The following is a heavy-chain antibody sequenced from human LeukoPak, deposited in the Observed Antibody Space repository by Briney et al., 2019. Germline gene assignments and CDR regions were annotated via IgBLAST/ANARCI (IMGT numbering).Heavy chain of an antibody. Sequence: SETLSLTCAVSGGSISSGGYSWSWIRQPPGKGLEWIGYIYHSGSTYYNPSLKSRVTISVDRSKNQFTLKLSSVTAADTAVYYCAREVAYYFAYWGQGTLVTVSS. CDR2: IYHSGST. V-gene: IGHV4-30-2*01. CDR1: GGSISSGGYS. CDR3: AREVAYYFAY. J-gene: IGHJ4*02.